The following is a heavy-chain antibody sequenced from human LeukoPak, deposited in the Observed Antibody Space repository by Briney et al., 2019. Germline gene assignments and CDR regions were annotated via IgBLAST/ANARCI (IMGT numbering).Heavy chain of an antibody. J-gene: IGHJ6*03. CDR1: GASISKIEDY. D-gene: IGHD3-9*01. CDR2: IYHIGST. Sequence: SETLSLTCTVSGASISKIEDYWGWLRQSPGKGLEWIGTIYHIGSTYYNPSLKSRVTISVDTSKNQFSLKLSSVTAADTAVYYCARGAYDILTWDYYYMDVWGKGTTVTVSS. V-gene: IGHV4-39*07. CDR3: ARGAYDILTWDYYYMDV.